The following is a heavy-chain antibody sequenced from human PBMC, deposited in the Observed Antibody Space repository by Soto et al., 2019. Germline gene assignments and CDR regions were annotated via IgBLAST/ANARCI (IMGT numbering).Heavy chain of an antibody. J-gene: IGHJ3*02. CDR1: GFTFSSYA. CDR2: ISYDGSNK. D-gene: IGHD2-15*01. V-gene: IGHV3-30-3*01. CDR3: VRTPRRGEFGYCSGGSCYGAFDI. Sequence: GGSLRLSCAASGFTFSSYAMHWVRQAPGKGLEWVAVISYDGSNKYYADSVKGRFTISRDNSKNTLYLQMNSLRAEDTAVYYCVRTPRRGEFGYCSGGSCYGAFDIWGQGTMVTVSS.